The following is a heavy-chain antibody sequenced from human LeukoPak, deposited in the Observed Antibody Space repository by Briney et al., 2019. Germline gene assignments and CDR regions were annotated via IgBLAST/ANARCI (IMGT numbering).Heavy chain of an antibody. CDR1: GYTFTGYY. CDR3: AIHGTDHPRVRYYYYYYYMDV. Sequence: ASVKVSCKASGYTFTGYYMHWVRQAPGQGLEWMGWINPNSGGTNYAQKFQGRVTMTRDTSISTAYMELSRLRSDDTAVYYCAIHGTDHPRVRYYYYYYYMDVWGKGTTVTVSS. D-gene: IGHD3-10*01. J-gene: IGHJ6*03. V-gene: IGHV1-2*02. CDR2: INPNSGGT.